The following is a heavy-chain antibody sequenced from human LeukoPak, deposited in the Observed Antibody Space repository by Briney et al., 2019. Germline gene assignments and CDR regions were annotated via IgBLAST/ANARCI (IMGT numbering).Heavy chain of an antibody. D-gene: IGHD3-10*01. Sequence: PGGSLRLSCGASGFTFSNYGMLWVRQAPGKGLDWVAFIRYDGNNKLYADSVKGRFTSSRDNAKNSLYLQMNSLRAEDTAVYYCARVYGSGSSGGWAPRSKNYMDVWGKGTTVTISS. V-gene: IGHV3-30*02. CDR3: ARVYGSGSSGGWAPRSKNYMDV. CDR1: GFTFSNYG. J-gene: IGHJ6*03. CDR2: IRYDGNNK.